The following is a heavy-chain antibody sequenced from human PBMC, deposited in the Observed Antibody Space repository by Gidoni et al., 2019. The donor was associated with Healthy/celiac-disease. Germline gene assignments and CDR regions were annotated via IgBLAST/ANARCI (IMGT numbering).Heavy chain of an antibody. CDR2: INHSGST. CDR1: VGSFSGYY. V-gene: IGHV4-34*01. CDR3: ASGGIAAAGTSDAFDI. D-gene: IGHD6-13*01. J-gene: IGHJ3*02. Sequence: QVQLQQWGAGLLKPSETLSLTCAVYVGSFSGYYWSWIRQPPGKGLEWIGKINHSGSTNYNPSLKSRVTISVDTSKNQFSLKLSSVTAADTAVYYCASGGIAAAGTSDAFDIWGQGTMVTVSS.